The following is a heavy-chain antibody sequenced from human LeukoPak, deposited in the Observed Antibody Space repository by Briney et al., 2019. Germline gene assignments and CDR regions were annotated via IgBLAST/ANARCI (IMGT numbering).Heavy chain of an antibody. J-gene: IGHJ4*02. V-gene: IGHV3-48*03. CDR1: GLTFSNFK. CDR3: ASWAGNTQSDSWSGPFDY. D-gene: IGHD3-3*01. CDR2: LSDGGRTT. Sequence: GGSLRLSCAVSGLTFSNFKMNWVRQAPGKGLEWVSYLSDGGRTTFYADSVKGRFTISRDNAKNSLYLQMSSLRVEDTAVYYCASWAGNTQSDSWSGPFDYWGQGTLVTVSS.